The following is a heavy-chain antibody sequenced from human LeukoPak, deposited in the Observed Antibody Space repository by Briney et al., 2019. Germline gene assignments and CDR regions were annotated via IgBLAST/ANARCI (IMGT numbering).Heavy chain of an antibody. V-gene: IGHV3-48*03. D-gene: IGHD3-22*01. J-gene: IGHJ3*02. CDR2: ISSSGSTI. CDR3: AVNYYDSSGYLDAFDI. Sequence: GGSLRLSCAGSGLTFSSYEMNWVRHAPGKGLEWVSYISSSGSTIYYADSVKGRFTISRDNAKNSLYLQMNSLRAEDTAVYYCAVNYYDSSGYLDAFDIWGQGTMVTVSS. CDR1: GLTFSSYE.